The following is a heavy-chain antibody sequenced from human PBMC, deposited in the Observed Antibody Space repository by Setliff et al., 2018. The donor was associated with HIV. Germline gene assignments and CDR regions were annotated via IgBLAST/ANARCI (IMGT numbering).Heavy chain of an antibody. CDR3: ARDFRIIVPDVFDI. D-gene: IGHD2-15*01. V-gene: IGHV3-48*02. CDR2: ISGTTNTI. Sequence: GGSLRLSCAVSGFTFSTHGMNWVRQTPGKGLEWISYISGTTNTIYYADSVKGRFTISRDNSKNSLYLQMSSLRDEDTAVYYCARDFRIIVPDVFDIWGRGTMVTVSS. CDR1: GFTFSTHG. J-gene: IGHJ3*02.